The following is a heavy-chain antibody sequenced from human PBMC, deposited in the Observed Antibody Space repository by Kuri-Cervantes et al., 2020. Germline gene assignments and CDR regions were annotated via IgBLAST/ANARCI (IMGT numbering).Heavy chain of an antibody. J-gene: IGHJ6*02. CDR3: ARDEDGFGEYGMDV. Sequence: ASVKVSCKASGYTFTSYGISWVRQAPGQGLEWMGWISAYNGNTNYAQKLQGRVTMTTDTSTSTAYMELRNLRSDDTAVYYCARDEDGFGEYGMDVWGQGTTVTVSS. V-gene: IGHV1-18*01. CDR2: ISAYNGNT. D-gene: IGHD3-10*01. CDR1: GYTFTSYG.